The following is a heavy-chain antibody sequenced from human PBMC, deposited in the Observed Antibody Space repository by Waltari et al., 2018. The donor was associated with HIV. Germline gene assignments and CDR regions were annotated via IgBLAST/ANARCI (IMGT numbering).Heavy chain of an antibody. Sequence: QVHLEQWGTGLLRPSETLSLTCAVYGGSFRGYYWSWIRQSPGRGLEWIGEVNHVGRTNYSPSLKGRVTVSVDTSKNQFSLTMRSVNAADTAVYYCARDSAPGLAVDDDDGEFFYYGLDVWGQGTTVTVSS. CDR1: GGSFRGYY. J-gene: IGHJ6*01. D-gene: IGHD6-19*01. CDR2: VNHVGRT. CDR3: ARDSAPGLAVDDDDGEFFYYGLDV. V-gene: IGHV4-34*01.